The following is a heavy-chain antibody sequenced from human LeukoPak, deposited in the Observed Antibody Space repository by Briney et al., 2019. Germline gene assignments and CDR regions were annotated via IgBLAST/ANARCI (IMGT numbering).Heavy chain of an antibody. Sequence: GGSLRFSCAASGFTFSTFGMHWLRQAPGKGLEWVAGIWRDGSRKHYGDSVKGRLTISRDNSNNTLFLQMNSLRAEDTAVYYCAREASGYSRDFWGQGTLVIVSS. CDR1: GFTFSTFG. CDR3: AREASGYSRDF. D-gene: IGHD3-3*01. V-gene: IGHV3-33*01. J-gene: IGHJ4*02. CDR2: IWRDGSRK.